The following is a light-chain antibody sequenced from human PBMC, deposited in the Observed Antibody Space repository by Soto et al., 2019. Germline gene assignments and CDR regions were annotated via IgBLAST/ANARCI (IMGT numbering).Light chain of an antibody. CDR1: QKIHNF. J-gene: IGKJ4*01. Sequence: DIQMTQSPSSPSASLGDRVTVTCRASQKIHNFVSWYQQKPGQAPKLLIFLASTLENGVPSRFGGSGSGTDFTLTISSLQPEDFATYYCQQSFGNPRTFGGGTKVDIK. CDR2: LAS. CDR3: QQSFGNPRT. V-gene: IGKV1-39*01.